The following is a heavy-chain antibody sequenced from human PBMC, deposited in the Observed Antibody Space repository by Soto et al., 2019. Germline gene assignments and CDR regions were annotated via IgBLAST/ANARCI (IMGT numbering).Heavy chain of an antibody. CDR2: IYHRGST. Sequence: SETLSLTCAVSGYSISSGYYWGWIRQPPGKGLEWIGSIYHRGSTYYNPSLKSRVTISVDTSKNQFSLKLSSVTAADTAVYYCARDRWYSSGWYNRRNWFDPSGQRTLVTVSS. J-gene: IGHJ5*02. D-gene: IGHD6-19*01. V-gene: IGHV4-38-2*02. CDR3: ARDRWYSSGWYNRRNWFDP. CDR1: GYSISSGYY.